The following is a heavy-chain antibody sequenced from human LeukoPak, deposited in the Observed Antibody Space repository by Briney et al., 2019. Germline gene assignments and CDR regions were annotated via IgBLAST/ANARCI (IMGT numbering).Heavy chain of an antibody. D-gene: IGHD3-16*01. CDR2: ISSRGSTI. CDR1: GFTFSRYW. CDR3: ARSKLGAFDY. J-gene: IGHJ4*02. Sequence: GGSLRLSCAASGFTFSRYWMSWVRQAPGKGLEWVSYISSRGSTIYYADSVKGRFTISRDNAKNSPYLQMNSLRAEDTAVYYCARSKLGAFDYWGQGTLVTVSS. V-gene: IGHV3-48*04.